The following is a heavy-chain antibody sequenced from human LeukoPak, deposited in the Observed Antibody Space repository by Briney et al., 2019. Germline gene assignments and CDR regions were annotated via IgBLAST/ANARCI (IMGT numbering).Heavy chain of an antibody. V-gene: IGHV1-2*02. J-gene: IGHJ6*03. CDR1: GYHLTGYY. D-gene: IGHD3-10*01. CDR2: INPNSGGT. CDR3: ARGPFGYNYYYCMDV. Sequence: ASVRVSCEASGYHLTGYYMHWVRQAPGQGLEWMGWINPNSGGTKYAQKFQGRVTMTRDTSISTAYMELSRLRYDDTAMYYCARGPFGYNYYYCMDVWGKGTTVTVSS.